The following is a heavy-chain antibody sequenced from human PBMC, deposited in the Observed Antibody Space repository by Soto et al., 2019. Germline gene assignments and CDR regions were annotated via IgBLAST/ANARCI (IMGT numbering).Heavy chain of an antibody. D-gene: IGHD3-16*02. CDR2: MNPNSGNT. J-gene: IGHJ4*02. Sequence: ASVKVSCKASGYTFTSYDINWVRQATGQGLERMGWMNPNSGNTGYAQKFQGRVTMTRNTSISTAYMELSSLRSEDTAVYYCARVSSNPHDYIWGSYRLLRGKGSNDYRGQGTLGTVSS. CDR3: ARVSSNPHDYIWGSYRLLRGKGSNDY. V-gene: IGHV1-8*01. CDR1: GYTFTSYD.